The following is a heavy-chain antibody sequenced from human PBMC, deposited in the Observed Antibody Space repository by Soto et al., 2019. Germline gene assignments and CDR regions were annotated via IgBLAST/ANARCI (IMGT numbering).Heavy chain of an antibody. CDR1: GYTFTSKG. V-gene: IGHV1-18*01. CDR3: AKDHAPYSSGWDADY. J-gene: IGHJ4*02. Sequence: GASVKASCKAPGYTFTSKGLSWVRQAPGQGLEWMGWISGYNGNTKYAQKLQGRVTMTTDTSTSTAYMELRSLRSEDTALYYCAKDHAPYSSGWDADYWGQGTLVTVSS. D-gene: IGHD6-19*01. CDR2: ISGYNGNT.